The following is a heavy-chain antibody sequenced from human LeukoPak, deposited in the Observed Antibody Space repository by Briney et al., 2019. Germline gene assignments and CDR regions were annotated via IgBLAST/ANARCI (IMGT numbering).Heavy chain of an antibody. J-gene: IGHJ6*04. CDR3: ARDKVEMAIINYYGMAV. D-gene: IGHD5-24*01. CDR1: GFTFSSYC. CDR2: ISSSSSYI. V-gene: IGHV3-21*01. Sequence: GGSLRLSCAASGFTFSSYCMNWVRQAPGKGLEWVASISSSSSYIYYADSVNGPFTISRDNAKKSLYLQMNSLRGEDTAVYSCARDKVEMAIINYYGMAVWGKGTTVTVSS.